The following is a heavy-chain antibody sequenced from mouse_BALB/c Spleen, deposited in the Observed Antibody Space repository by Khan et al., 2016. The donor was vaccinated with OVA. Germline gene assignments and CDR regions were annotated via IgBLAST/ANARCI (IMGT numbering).Heavy chain of an antibody. Sequence: QVQLQQPGAELVRPGASVKLSCKASGYTFTSYWMNWVKQRPGQGLEWIGMIDPSDSETHYNQMFKDKATLTVDKSSSTAYMQLSSLTSEGSAVYYCTRREKYGYDPSWFAYWGQGTLVTVSA. V-gene: IGHV1-61*01. CDR2: IDPSDSET. CDR3: TRREKYGYDPSWFAY. CDR1: GYTFTSYW. D-gene: IGHD2-2*01. J-gene: IGHJ3*01.